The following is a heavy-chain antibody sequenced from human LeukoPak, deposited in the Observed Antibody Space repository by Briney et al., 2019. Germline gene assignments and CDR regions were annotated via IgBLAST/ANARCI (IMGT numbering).Heavy chain of an antibody. CDR3: ARGWELSI. V-gene: IGHV1-18*01. D-gene: IGHD3-10*01. CDR2: ISTYNGNT. Sequence: GASVKVSCKASGYTFTSYDINWVRQAPGQGPEWMGWISTYNGNTNYAQKLQDRVAMTTDTSTSTAYMELRSLRSDDTALYYCARGWELSIWGQGTMVTVSS. J-gene: IGHJ3*02. CDR1: GYTFTSYD.